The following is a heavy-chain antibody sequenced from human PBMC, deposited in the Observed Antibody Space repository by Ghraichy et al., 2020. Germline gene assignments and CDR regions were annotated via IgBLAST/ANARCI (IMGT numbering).Heavy chain of an antibody. V-gene: IGHV1-2*02. CDR3: ARAPRCGGDCYPRIAFDY. J-gene: IGHJ4*02. CDR2: INPNSGGT. CDR1: GYTFTGYY. Sequence: ASVKVSCKASGYTFTGYYMHWVRQAPGQGLEWMGWINPNSGGTNYAQKFQGRVTITADESTSTAYMELSSLRSEDTAVYYCARAPRCGGDCYPRIAFDYWGQGTLVTVSS. D-gene: IGHD2-21*02.